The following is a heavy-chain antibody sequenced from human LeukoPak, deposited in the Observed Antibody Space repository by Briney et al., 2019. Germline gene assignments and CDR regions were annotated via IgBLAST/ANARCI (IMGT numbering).Heavy chain of an antibody. Sequence: PGGSLRLSCAASGFTFSSYSMNWVRQAPGKGLEWVSSISSSSSYIYYADSVKGRFTISRDNAKNSLYLQMNSLRAEDTAVYYCAKYPLEMASSSWMPNWFDPWGQGTLVTVSS. J-gene: IGHJ5*02. D-gene: IGHD6-13*01. CDR1: GFTFSSYS. CDR2: ISSSSSYI. V-gene: IGHV3-21*04. CDR3: AKYPLEMASSSWMPNWFDP.